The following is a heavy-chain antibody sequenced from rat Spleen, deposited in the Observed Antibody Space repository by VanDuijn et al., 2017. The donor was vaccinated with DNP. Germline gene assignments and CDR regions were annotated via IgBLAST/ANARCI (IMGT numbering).Heavy chain of an antibody. Sequence: EVQLVETGGGLVQPGRSLKLSCVASGFTFTKYWMYWIRQAPKKGLEWVAAVSPSGGRTYYRDSVRGRFTISRDYARSTLYLQMDSLRSEDTATYYCATSSYFGYDYGFAYWGQGTLVTVSS. D-gene: IGHD1-7*01. J-gene: IGHJ3*01. CDR2: VSPSGGRT. V-gene: IGHV5-19*01. CDR1: GFTFTKYW. CDR3: ATSSYFGYDYGFAY.